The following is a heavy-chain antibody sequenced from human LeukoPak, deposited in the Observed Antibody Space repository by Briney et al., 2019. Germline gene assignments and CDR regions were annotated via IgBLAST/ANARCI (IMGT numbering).Heavy chain of an antibody. CDR1: GGSISPYY. Sequence: SETLSLNCTVSGGSISPYYWRWIRQPPGKGLEWIGYIYYNGYTNYNPSLKSRVTMSVDMSKNQFSLKLSSVTAADTAVYYCASGQGIPVAWGAFNIWGQGTMVTVSS. V-gene: IGHV4-59*01. J-gene: IGHJ3*02. CDR2: IYYNGYT. CDR3: ASGQGIPVAWGAFNI. D-gene: IGHD6-19*01.